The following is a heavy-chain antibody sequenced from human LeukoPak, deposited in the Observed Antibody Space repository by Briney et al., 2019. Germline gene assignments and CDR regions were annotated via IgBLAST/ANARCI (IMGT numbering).Heavy chain of an antibody. D-gene: IGHD2-15*01. J-gene: IGHJ6*03. CDR1: GITFSSYG. CDR3: AKNGDRGAYCTGGTCYPYFYYYMDV. V-gene: IGHV3-23*01. Sequence: PGGSLRLSCAASGITFSSYGMSWVRQAPGKGLDWVSSISSTGGTTYYADSVKGRFTISRDNSKNTLYLQMNSLRAEDTAIYYCAKNGDRGAYCTGGTCYPYFYYYMDVWGKGTTVTVSS. CDR2: ISSTGGTT.